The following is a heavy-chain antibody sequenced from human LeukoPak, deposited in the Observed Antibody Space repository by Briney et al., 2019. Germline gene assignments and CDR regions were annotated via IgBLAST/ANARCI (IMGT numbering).Heavy chain of an antibody. D-gene: IGHD6-13*01. V-gene: IGHV1-69*04. CDR2: IIPILGIA. CDR3: AREDSSSCFDY. CDR1: GGTFSSYA. J-gene: IGHJ4*02. Sequence: SAKVSCKASGGTFSSYAISWVRQAPGQGLEWMGRIIPILGIANYAQKFQGRVTITADKSTSTAYMELSSLRSEDTAVYYCAREDSSSCFDYWGQGTLVTVSS.